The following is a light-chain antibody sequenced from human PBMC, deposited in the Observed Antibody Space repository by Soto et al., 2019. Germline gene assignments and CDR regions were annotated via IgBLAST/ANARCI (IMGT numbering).Light chain of an antibody. CDR2: DAS. J-gene: IGKJ4*01. Sequence: EIVLTQSPATLSLSPGERATLSCRASQSVGKYLAWYQQKPGQAPRLLIYDASNKATGIPARFSGSGSGTVFTLTITSLEPEDFAVYCCQQRSNWPLTFGGGTKVEIK. CDR1: QSVGKY. V-gene: IGKV3-11*01. CDR3: QQRSNWPLT.